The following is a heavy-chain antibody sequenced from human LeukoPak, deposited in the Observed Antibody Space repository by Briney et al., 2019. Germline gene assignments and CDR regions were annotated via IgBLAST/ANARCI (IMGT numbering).Heavy chain of an antibody. D-gene: IGHD6-19*01. J-gene: IGHJ1*01. CDR1: GGSISSCY. CDR3: ARESSGWYDQYFQH. CDR2: IYYSGST. Sequence: SETLSLTCTVSGGSISSCYWSWIRQPPGKGLEWIGYIYYSGSTNYNPSLKSRVTISVDTSKNQFSLKLSSVTAADTAVYYCARESSGWYDQYFQHWGQGTLVTVSS. V-gene: IGHV4-59*01.